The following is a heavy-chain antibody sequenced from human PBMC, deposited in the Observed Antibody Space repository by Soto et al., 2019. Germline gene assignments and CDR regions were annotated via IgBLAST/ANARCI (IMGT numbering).Heavy chain of an antibody. CDR3: ARVPIAVVPAATYYYGMDV. Sequence: SETLSLTCTDSGGSISSYYWSWIRQPPGKGLEWIGYIYYSGSTNYNPSLKSRVTISVDTSKNQFSLKLSSVTAADTAVYYCARVPIAVVPAATYYYGMDVWGQGTTVTVSS. CDR2: IYYSGST. D-gene: IGHD2-2*01. J-gene: IGHJ6*02. CDR1: GGSISSYY. V-gene: IGHV4-59*01.